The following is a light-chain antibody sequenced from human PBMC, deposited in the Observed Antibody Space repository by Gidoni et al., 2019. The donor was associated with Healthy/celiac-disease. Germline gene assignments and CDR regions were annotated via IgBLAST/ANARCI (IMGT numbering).Light chain of an antibody. J-gene: IGKJ4*01. CDR2: GAS. CDR1: QSISSSQ. CDR3: KHFGN. Sequence: ELVLTPSPGTLSLSPGQSATLACRASQSISSSQLAWYQQKPGQAPRPLMYGASSRATGIPDRLSGSGSGTDFTLTISRLEPEDFAVYYCKHFGNFXGXTKVE. V-gene: IGKV3-20*01.